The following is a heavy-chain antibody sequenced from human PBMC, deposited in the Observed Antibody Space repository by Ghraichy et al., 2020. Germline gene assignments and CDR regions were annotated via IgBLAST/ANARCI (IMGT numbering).Heavy chain of an antibody. J-gene: IGHJ4*02. V-gene: IGHV4-34*01. Sequence: LSLTCAVYGGSFSGYYWSWIRQPPGQGLEWIGEINHSGSTNYNPSLKSRVTISVDTSKNQFSLKLSSVTAADTAVYYCARGVSLRGYSYGYYGGARFDYWGQGTLVTVSS. CDR3: ARGVSLRGYSYGYYGGARFDY. D-gene: IGHD5-18*01. CDR2: INHSGST. CDR1: GGSFSGYY.